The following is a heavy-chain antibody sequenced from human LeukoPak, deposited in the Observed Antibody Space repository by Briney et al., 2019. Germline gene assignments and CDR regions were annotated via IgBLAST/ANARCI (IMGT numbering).Heavy chain of an antibody. CDR2: ISAYNGNT. CDR3: ARVAIAAAGIPPYFDY. Sequence: ASVKVSCKASGYTFTSYGISWVRQAPGQGLEWMGWISAYNGNTNYARKLQGRVTMTRDTSTSTVYMELSSLRSEDTAVYYCARVAIAAAGIPPYFDYWGQGTLVTVSS. D-gene: IGHD6-13*01. V-gene: IGHV1-18*01. CDR1: GYTFTSYG. J-gene: IGHJ4*02.